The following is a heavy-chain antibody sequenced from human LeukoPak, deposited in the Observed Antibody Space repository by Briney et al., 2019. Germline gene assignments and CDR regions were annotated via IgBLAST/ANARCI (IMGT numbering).Heavy chain of an antibody. V-gene: IGHV3-21*04. J-gene: IGHJ5*02. CDR2: ISSSSSYI. CDR3: ARGNYGDYSDDWFDP. CDR1: GFTFSSYS. Sequence: PGGSLRLSCAASGFTFSSYSMNWVRQAPGKGLEWVSSISSSSSYIYYADSVKGRFTISRDNAKNSLYLQMNSLRAEDTAVYYCARGNYGDYSDDWFDPWGQGTLVTVPS. D-gene: IGHD4-17*01.